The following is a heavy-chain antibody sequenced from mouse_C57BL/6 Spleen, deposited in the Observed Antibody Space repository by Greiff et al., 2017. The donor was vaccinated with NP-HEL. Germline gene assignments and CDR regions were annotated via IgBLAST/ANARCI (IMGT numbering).Heavy chain of an antibody. CDR3: ARGDGNY. CDR1: GYSITSGYY. CDR2: ISYDGSN. J-gene: IGHJ2*01. Sequence: VQLQQSGPGLVKPSQSLSLTCSVTGYSITSGYYWNWIRQFPGNKLEWMGYISYDGSNNYNPSLKNRISITRDTSKNQFFLKLNSVTTEDTATYYCARGDGNYWGQGTTLTVSS. V-gene: IGHV3-6*01. D-gene: IGHD2-1*01.